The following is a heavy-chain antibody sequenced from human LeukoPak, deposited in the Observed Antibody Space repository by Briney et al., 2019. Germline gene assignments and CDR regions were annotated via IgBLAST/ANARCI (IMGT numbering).Heavy chain of an antibody. CDR2: MNPNSGNT. J-gene: IGHJ4*02. CDR3: ARGREVRFLEWLSTSYYFDY. Sequence: ASVKVSCKASGYTFTSYDINWVRQATGQGLEWMGWMNPNSGNTGYAQKFQGRVTMTRNTSISTAYMELSCLRSEDTAVYYCARGREVRFLEWLSTSYYFDYWGQGTLVTVSS. V-gene: IGHV1-8*01. CDR1: GYTFTSYD. D-gene: IGHD3-3*01.